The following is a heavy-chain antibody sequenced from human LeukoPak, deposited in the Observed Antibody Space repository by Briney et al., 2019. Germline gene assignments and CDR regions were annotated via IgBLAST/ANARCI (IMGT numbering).Heavy chain of an antibody. Sequence: ASVKVSCKASGYTFTGYYMRWVRQAPGQGLEWMGWINPNSGGTNYAQKFQGRVTMTRDTSISTAYMELSRLRSDDTAVYYCARAAVAGTFCDYWGQGTLVTVSS. V-gene: IGHV1-2*02. D-gene: IGHD6-19*01. CDR2: INPNSGGT. CDR1: GYTFTGYY. J-gene: IGHJ4*02. CDR3: ARAAVAGTFCDY.